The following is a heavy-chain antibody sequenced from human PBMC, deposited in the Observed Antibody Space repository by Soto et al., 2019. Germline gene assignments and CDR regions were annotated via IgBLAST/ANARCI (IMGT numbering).Heavy chain of an antibody. CDR2: IWYDGSNK. CDR3: AREGNDYGDYGLKYYYYYYGMDV. J-gene: IGHJ6*02. Sequence: QVQLVESGGGVVQPGRSLRLSCAASGFTFSSYGMHWVHQAPGKGLEWVAVIWYDGSNKYYADSVKGRFTISRDNSKNTLYLQMNSLRAEDTAVYYCAREGNDYGDYGLKYYYYYYGMDVWGQGTTVTVSS. CDR1: GFTFSSYG. D-gene: IGHD4-17*01. V-gene: IGHV3-33*01.